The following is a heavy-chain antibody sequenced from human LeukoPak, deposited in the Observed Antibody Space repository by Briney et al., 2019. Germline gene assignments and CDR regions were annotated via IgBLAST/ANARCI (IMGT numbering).Heavy chain of an antibody. CDR2: INPSGGST. CDR1: GYTFTSYY. CDR3: ASSSSSSEYAFDI. J-gene: IGHJ3*02. D-gene: IGHD6-6*01. V-gene: IGHV1-46*01. Sequence: ASVKVSCKASGYTFTSYYMHWVRQAPGQGLEWMGIINPSGGSTNYAQKFQGRVTITADESTSTAYMELSSLRSEDTAVYYCASSSSSSEYAFDIWGQGTMVTVSS.